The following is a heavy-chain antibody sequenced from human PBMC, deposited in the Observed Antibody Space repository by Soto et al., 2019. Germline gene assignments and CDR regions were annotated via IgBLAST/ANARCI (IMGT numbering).Heavy chain of an antibody. Sequence: GSLRLSCAASGFTFSSYGMHWVRQAPGKGLEWVAVISYDGSNKYYADSVKGRFTISRDNSKNTLYLQMNSLRAEDTAVYYCAKDYGHVGGDCSMDVWGQGTTVTVSS. V-gene: IGHV3-30*18. CDR3: AKDYGHVGGDCSMDV. CDR1: GFTFSSYG. J-gene: IGHJ6*02. D-gene: IGHD2-21*02. CDR2: ISYDGSNK.